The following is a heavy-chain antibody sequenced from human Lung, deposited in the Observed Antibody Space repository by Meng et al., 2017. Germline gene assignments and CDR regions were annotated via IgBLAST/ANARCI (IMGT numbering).Heavy chain of an antibody. CDR2: TNYRSKWYN. V-gene: IGHV6-1*01. Sequence: QVHLHQSAPGLVKPSQTLPPTCAISGDNVSSNSAAWNWIRQSPSRGLEWLGRTNYRSKWYNGYAVSVRSRITITPDTSKTQFSLQLNSVTPEDTAEYSCARSQQWLDSWGQGTLVTVSS. CDR1: GDNVSSNSAA. J-gene: IGHJ4*02. CDR3: ARSQQWLDS. D-gene: IGHD6-19*01.